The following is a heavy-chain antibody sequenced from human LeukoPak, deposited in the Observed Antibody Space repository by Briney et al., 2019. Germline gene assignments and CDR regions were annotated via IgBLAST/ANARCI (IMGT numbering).Heavy chain of an antibody. CDR1: GGSISSYY. V-gene: IGHV4-59*01. J-gene: IGHJ4*02. Sequence: LETLSLTCTVSGGSISSYYWSWIRQPPGKGLEWIGYIYYSGSTNYNPSLKSRVTISVDTSKNQFSLKLSSVTAADTAVYYCARVMEESALDYWGQGTLVTVSS. D-gene: IGHD3-16*01. CDR3: ARVMEESALDY. CDR2: IYYSGST.